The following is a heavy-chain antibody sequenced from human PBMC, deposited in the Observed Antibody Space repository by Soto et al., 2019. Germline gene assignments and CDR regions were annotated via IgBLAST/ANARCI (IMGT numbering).Heavy chain of an antibody. J-gene: IGHJ6*04. CDR1: GFAVRHNY. CDR2: IYSGGDT. Sequence: EVQLVESGGGLVQPRGSLRLSCTASGFAVRHNYMTWVRQAPGKGLEWVSLIYSGGDTAYADSVKGRFTISRHTSQNTLYLQMSSLRAEDTAVYYCARKTDSIPSGGDVWGKGTAVTVSS. CDR3: ARKTDSIPSGGDV. V-gene: IGHV3-53*04. D-gene: IGHD3-10*01.